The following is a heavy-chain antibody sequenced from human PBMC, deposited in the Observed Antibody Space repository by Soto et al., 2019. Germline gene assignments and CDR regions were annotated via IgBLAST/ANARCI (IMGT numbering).Heavy chain of an antibody. D-gene: IGHD6-6*01. CDR1: GFTFSSYG. J-gene: IGHJ6*02. V-gene: IGHV3-30*18. CDR3: AKDXRGSSSGGYYYYYGMDV. Sequence: PGGSLRLSCAASGFTFSSYGMHWVRQAPGKGLERVAVISYDGSNKYYADSVKGRFTISRDNSKNTLYLQMNSLRAEDTAVYYCAKDXRGSSSGGYYYYYGMDVWGPGTTVTVSS. CDR2: ISYDGSNK.